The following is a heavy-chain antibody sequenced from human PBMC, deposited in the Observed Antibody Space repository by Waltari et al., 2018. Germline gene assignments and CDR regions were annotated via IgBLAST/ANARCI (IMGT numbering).Heavy chain of an antibody. D-gene: IGHD6-13*01. V-gene: IGHV4-61*02. Sequence: QVQLQESGPGLVKPSQTLSLTCTVSGGSISSGCYYWSWIRQPAGKGLEWIGRIYTSGSTNYNPSLKSRVTISVDTSKNQFSLKLSSVTAADTAVYYCARDGRSSFFQHWGQGTLVTVSS. CDR3: ARDGRSSFFQH. J-gene: IGHJ1*01. CDR2: IYTSGST. CDR1: GGSISSGCYY.